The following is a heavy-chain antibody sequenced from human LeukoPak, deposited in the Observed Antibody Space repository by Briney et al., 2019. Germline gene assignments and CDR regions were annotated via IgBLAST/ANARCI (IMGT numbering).Heavy chain of an antibody. CDR3: ARGPHYYGAGSLDY. CDR2: IYTSGST. Sequence: SETLSLXCTVSGGSISSYHWSWIRQPAGKGLEWIGRIYTSGSTNYNPSLKSRVTMSVDTSKNQFSLKMSSVTAADTAVYYCARGPHYYGAGSLDYWGQGTLVTVSS. D-gene: IGHD3-10*01. CDR1: GGSISSYH. V-gene: IGHV4-4*07. J-gene: IGHJ4*02.